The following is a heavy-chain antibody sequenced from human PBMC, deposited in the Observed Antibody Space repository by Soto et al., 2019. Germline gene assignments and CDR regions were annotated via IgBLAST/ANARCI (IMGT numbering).Heavy chain of an antibody. D-gene: IGHD6-13*01. CDR2: ISAYNGNT. CDR1: GYTFTNFG. J-gene: IGHJ6*02. CDR3: ARDWRSTNYYYYGMDV. Sequence: GASVKVSCKASGYTFTNFGISWVRQAPGQGLEWMGWISAYNGNTNYAQNFQGRVTMTTDTSTSTAYMELRSLRSDDTAVYYCARDWRSTNYYYYGMDVWGQGTTVTVSS. V-gene: IGHV1-18*01.